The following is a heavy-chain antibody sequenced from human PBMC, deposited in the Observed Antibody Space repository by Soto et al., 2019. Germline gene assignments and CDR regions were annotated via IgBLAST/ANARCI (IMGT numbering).Heavy chain of an antibody. CDR2: IYYSGST. V-gene: IGHV4-39*02. CDR1: GGSISSSSYY. Sequence: SETLSLTCTVSGGSISSSSYYWGWIRQPPGKGLEWIGNIYYSGSTYYNPSLKSRVTISVDTSKNQFSLKLSSVTAADTAVYYCARELDYFDYWGQGTLVTVSS. J-gene: IGHJ4*02. CDR3: ARELDYFDY.